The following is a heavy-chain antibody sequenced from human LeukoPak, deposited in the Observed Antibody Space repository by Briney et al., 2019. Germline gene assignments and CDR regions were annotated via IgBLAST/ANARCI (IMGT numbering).Heavy chain of an antibody. CDR1: GFTFSSYG. J-gene: IGHJ4*02. Sequence: QPGRSLRLSCAASGFTFSSYGMHWVRQAPGKGLEWVAVISYDGSNKYYADSVKGRFTISRDNSKNTLYLQMNSLRAEDTAVYYCAKDDYGDYGSVDYWGQGTLVTVSS. D-gene: IGHD4-17*01. V-gene: IGHV3-30*18. CDR3: AKDDYGDYGSVDY. CDR2: ISYDGSNK.